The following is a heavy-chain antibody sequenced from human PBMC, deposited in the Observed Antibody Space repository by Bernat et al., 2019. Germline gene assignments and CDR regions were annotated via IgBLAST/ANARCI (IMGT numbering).Heavy chain of an antibody. CDR1: GGSISSGGYY. V-gene: IGHV4-31*03. CDR2: IYYSGST. J-gene: IGHJ6*02. CDR3: ARDRRGYASHYYYYGMDV. D-gene: IGHD2-2*01. Sequence: QVQLQESGPGLVKPSQTLSLTCTVSGGSISSGGYYWSWIRQHPGKGLEWIGYIYYSGSTYYNPSPKSRVTISVDTSKNQFSLKLSAVTAADTAVYYCARDRRGYASHYYYYGMDVWGQGTTVTVSS.